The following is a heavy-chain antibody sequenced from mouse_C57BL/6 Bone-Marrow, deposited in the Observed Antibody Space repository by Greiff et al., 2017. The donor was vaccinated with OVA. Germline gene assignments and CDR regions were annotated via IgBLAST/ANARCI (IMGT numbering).Heavy chain of an antibody. CDR2: IDPENGDT. CDR1: GFNIKDDY. J-gene: IGHJ4*01. Sequence: VQLQQSGAELVRPGASVKLSCTASGFNIKDDYMHWVKQRPEQGLEWIGWIDPENGDTDYASKFQGKATIPADTSSNTAYLQLSSLTSEDTAVYYCTTAGYYGSRDYAMDYWGQGTSVTVSS. V-gene: IGHV14-4*01. CDR3: TTAGYYGSRDYAMDY. D-gene: IGHD1-1*01.